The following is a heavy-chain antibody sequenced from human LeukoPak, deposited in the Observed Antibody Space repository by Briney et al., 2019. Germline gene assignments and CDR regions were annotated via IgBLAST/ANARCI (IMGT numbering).Heavy chain of an antibody. CDR2: INSDGSST. CDR3: AKDGGATTTYYFDY. CDR1: GFTFSSYW. V-gene: IGHV3-74*01. D-gene: IGHD1-26*01. Sequence: GGSLRLSCAASGFTFSSYWMHWVRQAPGKGLVWVSRINSDGSSTSYADSVKGRFTISRDNSKNTLYLQMNSLRAEDTAVYYCAKDGGATTTYYFDYWGQGTLVTVSS. J-gene: IGHJ4*02.